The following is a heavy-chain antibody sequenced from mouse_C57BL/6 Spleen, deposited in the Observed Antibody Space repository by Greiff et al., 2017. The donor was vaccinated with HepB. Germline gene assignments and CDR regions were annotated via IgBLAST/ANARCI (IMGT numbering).Heavy chain of an antibody. CDR3: ARDYGNYEGAY. CDR2: ISYDGSN. CDR1: GYSITSGYY. D-gene: IGHD2-1*01. J-gene: IGHJ3*01. Sequence: EVKVEESGPGLVKPSQSLSLTCSVTGYSITSGYYWNWIRQFPGNKLEWMGYISYDGSNNYNPSLKNRISITRDTSKNQFFLKLNSVTTEDTATYYCARDYGNYEGAYWGQGTLVTVSA. V-gene: IGHV3-6*01.